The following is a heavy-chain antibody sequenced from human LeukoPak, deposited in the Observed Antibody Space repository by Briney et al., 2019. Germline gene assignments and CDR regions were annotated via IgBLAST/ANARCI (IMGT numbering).Heavy chain of an antibody. CDR1: GASISSSAFY. V-gene: IGHV4-39*01. Sequence: SETLSLTCTVSGASISSSAFYWGWIGQPPGKGLEWIGSIYYSGSTYYNPSLKSRVTISVDTSKNQFSLKLSSVTAADTAVFYCARHLFDSSGYVFDYWGQGTLVTVSS. CDR2: IYYSGST. D-gene: IGHD3-22*01. J-gene: IGHJ4*02. CDR3: ARHLFDSSGYVFDY.